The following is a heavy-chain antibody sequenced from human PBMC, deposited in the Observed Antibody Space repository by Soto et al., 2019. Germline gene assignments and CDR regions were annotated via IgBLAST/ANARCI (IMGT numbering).Heavy chain of an antibody. Sequence: LQLLQSGGEVRMPGASVQVSCKDSGYTFTSHGFTWVRQAPVQGLEWMGWISIYNGNTHYAQKFQGRLNLTIDTSTSTDYMELRSLTIDDTAVYFCARNHMAPGPVDNWGQELLVIFSS. V-gene: IGHV1-18*04. CDR2: ISIYNGNT. J-gene: IGHJ4*02. D-gene: IGHD2-21*01. CDR3: ARNHMAPGPVDN. CDR1: GYTFTSHG.